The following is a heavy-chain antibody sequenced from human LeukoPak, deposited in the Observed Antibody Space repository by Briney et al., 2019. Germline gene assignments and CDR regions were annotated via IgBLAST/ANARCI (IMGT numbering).Heavy chain of an antibody. J-gene: IGHJ6*03. D-gene: IGHD3-10*01. Sequence: GESLKISCKGSGYSFTSYWIGWVRQMPGKGLEWVAIVYPGDSDIRYGPSFEGQVTISADKSISTAYLQWSSLQASDTAIYYCARHGESMGPYYYMDVWDEGTTVIVS. CDR2: VYPGDSDI. V-gene: IGHV5-51*01. CDR3: ARHGESMGPYYYMDV. CDR1: GYSFTSYW.